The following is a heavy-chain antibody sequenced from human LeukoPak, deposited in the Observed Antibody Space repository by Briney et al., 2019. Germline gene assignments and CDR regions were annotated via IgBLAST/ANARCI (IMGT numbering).Heavy chain of an antibody. CDR2: IRSKAHGGTT. CDR1: GFTFGDYA. CDR3: TREGGRGVVVPAALNWFDP. V-gene: IGHV3-49*03. D-gene: IGHD2-2*01. J-gene: IGHJ5*02. Sequence: GGSLRLSCTASGFTFGDYAMSWFRQAPGKGLEWVGFIRSKAHGGTTEYAASVKGRFTISGDDSKSIAYLQMNSLKTEDTAVYYCTREGGRGVVVPAALNWFDPWGQGTLVTVSS.